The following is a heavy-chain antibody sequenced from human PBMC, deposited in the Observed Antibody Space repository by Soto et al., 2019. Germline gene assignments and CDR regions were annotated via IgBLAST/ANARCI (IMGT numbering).Heavy chain of an antibody. CDR1: GVSISSHDW. D-gene: IGHD5-18*01. J-gene: IGHJ4*02. CDR2: SHQSGNT. Sequence: QVQLQESGPGLVKPSGTLSLTCAVSGVSISSHDWWTWVRQPPGKGLEWIGESHQSGNTNYNSSLESRVTISLDKFKNLFSLQLNSVTVADTAVYYCETRDTGRVYWGQGTLVTVSS. CDR3: ETRDTGRVY. V-gene: IGHV4-4*02.